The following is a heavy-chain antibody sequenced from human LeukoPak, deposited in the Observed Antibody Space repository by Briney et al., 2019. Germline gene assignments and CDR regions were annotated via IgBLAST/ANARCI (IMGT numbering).Heavy chain of an antibody. J-gene: IGHJ4*02. CDR2: IKQDGGEK. Sequence: GGSLRLSCVASGFTFSSYWMSCVRQAPGEGLEWVANIKQDGGEKYYVDSVKSRFTISRDNAKNSHYLQMNSLRAEDTAVYYCAREMVTFDYWGQGTLVTVSS. D-gene: IGHD5-18*01. V-gene: IGHV3-7*01. CDR1: GFTFSSYW. CDR3: AREMVTFDY.